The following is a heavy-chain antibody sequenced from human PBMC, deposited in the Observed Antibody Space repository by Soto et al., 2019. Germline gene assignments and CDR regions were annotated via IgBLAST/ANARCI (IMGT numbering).Heavy chain of an antibody. CDR3: TREESRGYSARGWFDH. V-gene: IGHV3-21*02. D-gene: IGHD4-4*01. Sequence: EVQLVESGGGLVKPGGSLRLSCAASGFTFRSFTMNWVRQAPGKGLEWVSTISSNSAYIYYTDALRGRFTISRDNAKNSLHLQVNSLRAEDTAVYYCTREESRGYSARGWFDHGGPGTMVTVAS. CDR2: ISSNSAYI. J-gene: IGHJ5*02. CDR1: GFTFRSFT.